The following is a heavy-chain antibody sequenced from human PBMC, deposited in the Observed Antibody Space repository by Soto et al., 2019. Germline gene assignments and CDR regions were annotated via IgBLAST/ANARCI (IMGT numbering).Heavy chain of an antibody. CDR2: IYPGDSNT. D-gene: IGHD4-17*01. J-gene: IGHJ5*02. Sequence: PGESLKISCKGSGDKFNIYWIGWVRQMPGKGLEWIGIIYPGDSNTRYSPSFQGQVTISADKSISTAYLQWSSLKASDTAMYYCARTSTNWFDPWGQGTLVTVSS. CDR3: ARTSTNWFDP. CDR1: GDKFNIYW. V-gene: IGHV5-51*01.